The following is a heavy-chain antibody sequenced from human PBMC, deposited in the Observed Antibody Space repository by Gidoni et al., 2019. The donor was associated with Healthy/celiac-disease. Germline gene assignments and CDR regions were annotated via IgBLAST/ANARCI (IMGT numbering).Heavy chain of an antibody. J-gene: IGHJ6*02. Sequence: QVQLQQWGAGLLKPSETLSLTCAVYGGSFSGYYWSWIRQPPGKGLEWIGEINHSGSTNYNPSLKSRVTISVDTSKNQFSLKLSSVTAADTAVYYCARGGDDYVWGSYRPAIYYYYYGMDVWGQGTTVTVSS. CDR3: ARGGDDYVWGSYRPAIYYYYYGMDV. D-gene: IGHD3-16*02. CDR1: GGSFSGYY. V-gene: IGHV4-34*01. CDR2: INHSGST.